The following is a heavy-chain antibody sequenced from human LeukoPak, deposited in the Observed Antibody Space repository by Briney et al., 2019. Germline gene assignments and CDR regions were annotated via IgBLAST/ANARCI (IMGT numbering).Heavy chain of an antibody. J-gene: IGHJ4*02. CDR2: IYYSASTNYNP. Sequence: SETLSLTCTVSGGSISSYYWSWIRQPPGKGLEWIGYIYYSASTNYNPNYNPSLKSRVTISVDMSKNQFSLKLSSVTAADTAVYYCARGGSGPTPSHDYWGQGTLVTVSS. CDR1: GGSISSYY. V-gene: IGHV4-59*01. CDR3: ARGGSGPTPSHDY. D-gene: IGHD6-19*01.